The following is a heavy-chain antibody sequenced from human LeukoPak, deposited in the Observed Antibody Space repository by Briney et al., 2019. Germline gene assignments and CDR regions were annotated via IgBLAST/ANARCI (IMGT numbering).Heavy chain of an antibody. Sequence: VGSLRLSCAASGFTFSNYYMNWVRQAPGKGLEWVSSISSGSSYIYYADSLKGRFTISRDNAKNSLYLQMNSLRAEDTAVYYCATGVRGYNSALDYWGQGTLVTVSP. CDR2: ISSGSSYI. D-gene: IGHD6-19*01. V-gene: IGHV3-21*01. CDR3: ATGVRGYNSALDY. CDR1: GFTFSNYY. J-gene: IGHJ4*02.